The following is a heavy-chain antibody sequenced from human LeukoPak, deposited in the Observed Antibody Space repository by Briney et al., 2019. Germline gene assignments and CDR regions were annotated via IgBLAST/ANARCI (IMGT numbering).Heavy chain of an antibody. CDR3: ARVVGLTGYSSSWYSGYYYYMDV. D-gene: IGHD6-13*01. J-gene: IGHJ6*03. CDR1: GGTFSSYA. V-gene: IGHV1-69*06. Sequence: ASVKVSCKASGGTFSSYAIGWVRQAPGQGLEWMGGIIPIFGTTNYAQKFQDRVTITADKSTSTAYMELSSLRSEDTAVYYCARVVGLTGYSSSWYSGYYYYMDVWGKGTTVTVSS. CDR2: IIPIFGTT.